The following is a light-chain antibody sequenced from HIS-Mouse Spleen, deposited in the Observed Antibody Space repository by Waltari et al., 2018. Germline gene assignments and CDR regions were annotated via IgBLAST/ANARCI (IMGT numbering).Light chain of an antibody. CDR3: CSYAGSYTLV. Sequence: QSALTQPRSVSGAPGQSVTIPCTGPSSDVVGYTSVPWYQQHPGKAPKLIIYDVSKRPSGVPDRFSGSKSGNTASLTISGLQAEDEADYYCCSYAGSYTLVFGGGTKLTVL. CDR1: SSDVVGYTS. J-gene: IGLJ2*01. V-gene: IGLV2-11*02. CDR2: DVS.